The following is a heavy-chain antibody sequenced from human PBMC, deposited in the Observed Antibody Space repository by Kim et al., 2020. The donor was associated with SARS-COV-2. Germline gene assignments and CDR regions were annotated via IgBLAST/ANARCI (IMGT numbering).Heavy chain of an antibody. V-gene: IGHV3-30*01. CDR3: ARDSAEVAGFDLDF. J-gene: IGHJ4*02. Sequence: ADSVKGRYTNSRDNSKDTVYLQRNSLRTEDTALYYCARDSAEVAGFDLDFWGQGTLVTVSS. D-gene: IGHD6-19*01.